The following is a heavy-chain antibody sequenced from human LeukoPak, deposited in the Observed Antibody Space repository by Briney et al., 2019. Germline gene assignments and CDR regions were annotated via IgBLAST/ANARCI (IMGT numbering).Heavy chain of an antibody. CDR2: IYYSGST. CDR3: ARDRIRHYYDSSGLDAFDI. V-gene: IGHV4-39*07. Sequence: SETLSLTCTVSGGSISSSSYYWGWIRQPPGKGLEWIGSIYYSGSTYYNPSLKSRVTISVDTSKNQFSLKLSSVTAADTAVYYCARDRIRHYYDSSGLDAFDIWGQGTMVTVSS. CDR1: GGSISSSSYY. J-gene: IGHJ3*02. D-gene: IGHD3-22*01.